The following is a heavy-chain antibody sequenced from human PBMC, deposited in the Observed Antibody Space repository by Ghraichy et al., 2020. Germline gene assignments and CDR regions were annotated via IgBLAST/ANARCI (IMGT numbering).Heavy chain of an antibody. D-gene: IGHD2/OR15-2a*01. CDR3: ARGGFFSYAFDV. J-gene: IGHJ3*01. CDR1: GDSISSGPYS. Sequence: TLSLTCTVSGDSISSGPYSWSWIRQPPGKGLEWIGYMYLSGSTYYNLSLKSRVTISIDRSKHQFSLKMSSVTAADTAVYYCARGGFFSYAFDVWGQGTMFTVPS. V-gene: IGHV4-30-2*01. CDR2: MYLSGST.